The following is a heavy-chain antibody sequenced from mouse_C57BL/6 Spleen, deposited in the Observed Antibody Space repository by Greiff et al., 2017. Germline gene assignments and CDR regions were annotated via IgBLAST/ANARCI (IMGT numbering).Heavy chain of an antibody. J-gene: IGHJ3*01. CDR1: GYTFTDYE. Sequence: QVQLQQSGAELVRPGASVTLSCKASGYTFTDYEMHWVKQTPVHGLEWIGAIDPETGGTAYNQKFKGKAILTADKSSSTAYMELRSLTSEDSAVYYCTRNCYPTWFAYWGQGTLVTVSA. V-gene: IGHV1-15*01. D-gene: IGHD2-12*01. CDR2: IDPETGGT. CDR3: TRNCYPTWFAY.